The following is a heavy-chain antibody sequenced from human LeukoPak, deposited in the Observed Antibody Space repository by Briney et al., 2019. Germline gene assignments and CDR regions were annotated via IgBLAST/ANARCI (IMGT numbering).Heavy chain of an antibody. V-gene: IGHV3-74*01. J-gene: IGHJ4*02. CDR2: INPDGSRI. CDR3: SRDFVGADDY. CDR1: GFTLSNYW. D-gene: IGHD1-26*01. Sequence: GGSLRLSCAASGFTLSNYWMHWGRQAPGKGPVWVSRINPDGSRIDYAESVRGRFTISRDSAKNTLYLQMNSLRAEDTAVYYCSRDFVGADDYWGQGTLVTVSS.